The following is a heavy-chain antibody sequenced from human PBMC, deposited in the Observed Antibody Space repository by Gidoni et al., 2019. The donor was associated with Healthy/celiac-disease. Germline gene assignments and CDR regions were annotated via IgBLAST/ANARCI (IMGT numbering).Heavy chain of an antibody. CDR2: ISYDGSNK. V-gene: IGHV3-30-3*01. CDR3: ARDLEMMDY. J-gene: IGHJ4*02. CDR1: GFTFSSYA. D-gene: IGHD3-16*01. Sequence: QVQLVESGGGVVQPGRSLRLSCAASGFTFSSYAMHWVRQAPGKGLEWVAVISYDGSNKYYADSVKGRFTISRDNSKNTLYLQMNSLRAEDTAVYYCARDLEMMDYWGQGTLVTVSS.